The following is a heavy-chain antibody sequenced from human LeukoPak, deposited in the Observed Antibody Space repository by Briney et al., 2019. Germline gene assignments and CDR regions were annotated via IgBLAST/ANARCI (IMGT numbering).Heavy chain of an antibody. D-gene: IGHD3-10*01. Sequence: PGGSLRLFCAASGFTFSSYGMHWVRQAPGKGLEWVAVISYDGSNKYYADSVKGRFTISRDNSKNTLYLQMNSLRAEDTAVYYCAKVGLRGVFDYWGQGTLVTVSS. V-gene: IGHV3-30*18. CDR3: AKVGLRGVFDY. J-gene: IGHJ4*02. CDR1: GFTFSSYG. CDR2: ISYDGSNK.